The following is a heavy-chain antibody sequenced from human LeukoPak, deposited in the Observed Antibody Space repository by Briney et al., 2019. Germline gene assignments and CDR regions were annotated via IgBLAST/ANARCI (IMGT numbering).Heavy chain of an antibody. CDR1: GFTFSSYG. D-gene: IGHD6-19*01. J-gene: IGHJ4*02. CDR2: ISYDGSNK. CDR3: AKDNRQWLLPGHYFDY. Sequence: QPGGSLRLSCAASGFTFSSYGMHWVRQAPGKGLEWVAVISYDGSNKYYADSVKGRFTISRDNSKNTLYLQMNSLRAEDTAVYYCAKDNRQWLLPGHYFDYWGQGTLVTVSS. V-gene: IGHV3-30*18.